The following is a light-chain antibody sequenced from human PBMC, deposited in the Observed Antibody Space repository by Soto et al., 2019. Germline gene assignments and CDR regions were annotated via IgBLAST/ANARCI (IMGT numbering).Light chain of an antibody. CDR1: QSVSSSY. CDR3: QQYGSSPWT. J-gene: IGKJ1*01. V-gene: IGKV3-20*01. Sequence: EIVLTQSPGTLSLXPGERATLSCRASQSVSSSYLAWYQQKPGQAPRLLIYGASSRATGIPDRFSGSGSGTDFTLTISRLEPEDFAVYYCQQYGSSPWTFGQGTKVEIK. CDR2: GAS.